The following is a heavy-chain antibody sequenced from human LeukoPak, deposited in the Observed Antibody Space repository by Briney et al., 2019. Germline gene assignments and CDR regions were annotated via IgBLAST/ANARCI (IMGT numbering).Heavy chain of an antibody. CDR1: GFSLSTSGVG. Sequence: ESGPTLVKPTQTLTLTCTFSGFSLSTSGVGVGWIRQPPGKALEWLALIYWNDDKRYSPSLKSRLTITKDTSKNQVVLTMTNMDPVDTATYYCAHQTIFGVAQPFDYWGQGTLVTVSS. CDR2: IYWNDDK. CDR3: AHQTIFGVAQPFDY. D-gene: IGHD3-3*01. J-gene: IGHJ4*02. V-gene: IGHV2-5*01.